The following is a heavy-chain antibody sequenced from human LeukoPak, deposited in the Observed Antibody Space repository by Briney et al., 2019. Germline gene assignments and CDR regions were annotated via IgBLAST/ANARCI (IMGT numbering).Heavy chain of an antibody. Sequence: ASVKVSCKASGYTFTSYGINWVRQAAGQGLEWMGWMNPNNGSTGYAQKFQGRVTMTRDTTISTAYMELRSLRSEDTAVYYCVRDGEGVAISVNYWFDPWGQGTLVTVSS. D-gene: IGHD3-10*01. CDR3: VRDGEGVAISVNYWFDP. V-gene: IGHV1-8*02. CDR2: MNPNNGST. CDR1: GYTFTSYG. J-gene: IGHJ5*02.